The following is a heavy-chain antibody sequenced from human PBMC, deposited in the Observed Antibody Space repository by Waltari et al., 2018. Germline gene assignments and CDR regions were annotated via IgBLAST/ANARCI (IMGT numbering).Heavy chain of an antibody. CDR1: AFTCGAYS. Sequence: EVQLVESGGGLVNPGGSLGLSGSAAAFTCGAYSMTWVRPAPGKGLEWVSSISSADYSLDADSMKGRFIISRDNAKNSLYLQMNGLRGEDTAVYYCARVIVYSDSPVCDFWGQGTLVIVSS. J-gene: IGHJ4*01. CDR3: ARVIVYSDSPVCDF. V-gene: IGHV3-21*01. D-gene: IGHD2-21*01. CDR2: ISSADYS.